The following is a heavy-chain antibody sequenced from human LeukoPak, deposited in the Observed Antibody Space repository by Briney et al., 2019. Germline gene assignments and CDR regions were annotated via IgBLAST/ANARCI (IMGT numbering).Heavy chain of an antibody. CDR1: GGSISSYY. Sequence: SETLSLTCTVSGGSISSYYWSWIRQPPGKGLEWIGYIYYSGSTNYNPSLKSRVTISVDTSKNQFSLKLSSVTAADTAVYYCARALYSSGWYRWFDYWGQGTLVTASS. CDR2: IYYSGST. CDR3: ARALYSSGWYRWFDY. J-gene: IGHJ4*02. D-gene: IGHD6-19*01. V-gene: IGHV4-59*01.